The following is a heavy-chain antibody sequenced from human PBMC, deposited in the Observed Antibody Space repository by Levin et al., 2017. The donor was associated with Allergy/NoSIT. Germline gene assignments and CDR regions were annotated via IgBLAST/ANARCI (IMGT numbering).Heavy chain of an antibody. CDR1: GFNFNNYA. J-gene: IGHJ2*01. V-gene: IGHV3-23*01. D-gene: IGHD3-16*01. Sequence: GGSLRLSCTASGFNFNNYAMSWVRQVPGKGLEWVSAISGGGGTFYADSVRGRFTTSRENSENTAHLEMGRLRVLDTAVYYCSRLVGMGGVYRYFDLWGRGTLVTVSS. CDR3: SRLVGMGGVYRYFDL. CDR2: ISGGGGT.